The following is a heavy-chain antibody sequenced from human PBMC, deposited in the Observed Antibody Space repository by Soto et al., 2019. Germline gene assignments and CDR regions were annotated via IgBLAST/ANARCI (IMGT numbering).Heavy chain of an antibody. J-gene: IGHJ6*03. CDR2: IYYSGST. CDR3: ARGGRSAYYYYMGV. CDR1: GGSISSYY. Sequence: PSETLSLTCTVSGGSISSYYWSWIRQPPGKGLEWIGYIYYSGSTNYNPSLKSRVTISVDRSKNQFSLKLTSVTAADTAMYYCARGGRSAYYYYMGVWGKGTTVTAP. V-gene: IGHV4-59*01.